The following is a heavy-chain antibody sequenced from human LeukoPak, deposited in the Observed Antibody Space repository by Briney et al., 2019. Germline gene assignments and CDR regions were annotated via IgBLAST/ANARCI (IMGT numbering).Heavy chain of an antibody. J-gene: IGHJ5*02. Sequence: ASVKVSCKASGYTFTSYAMHWVRQAPGQRLEWMGWINAGNGNTKYSQKFQGRVTITRDTSASTAYMELSSLRSEDTAVYYCARDEVGYCGSTSCYAEVYNWFDPWGQGTLVTVSS. CDR1: GYTFTSYA. V-gene: IGHV1-3*01. CDR3: ARDEVGYCGSTSCYAEVYNWFDP. CDR2: INAGNGNT. D-gene: IGHD2-2*01.